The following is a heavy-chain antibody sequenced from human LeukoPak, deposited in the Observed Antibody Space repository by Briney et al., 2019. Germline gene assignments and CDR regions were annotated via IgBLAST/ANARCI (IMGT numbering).Heavy chain of an antibody. Sequence: GGSLRLSCAASGFTFSSYSMNWVRQAPGKGLEWVSSISSSSSYIYYADSVKGRFTISRDNAKNSLYLQMNSLRAEDTAVYYCARGLRFLEWLLSTAFDIWGQGTMVTVSS. J-gene: IGHJ3*02. CDR2: ISSSSSYI. CDR3: ARGLRFLEWLLSTAFDI. D-gene: IGHD3-3*01. CDR1: GFTFSSYS. V-gene: IGHV3-21*01.